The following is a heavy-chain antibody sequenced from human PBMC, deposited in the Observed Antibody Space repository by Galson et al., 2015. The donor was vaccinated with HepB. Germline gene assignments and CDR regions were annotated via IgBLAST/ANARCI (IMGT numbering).Heavy chain of an antibody. CDR1: GDAITRSSYY. CDR3: ARRSYRYETSGLSPYFDY. J-gene: IGHJ4*02. Sequence: ETLSGTCTVSGDAITRSSYYWGWIRQPPGKGLEWIVSMYYIGSTYYNPSLKSRVTMSVDMSKNQFSLKLSSVTAADTAVYYCARRSYRYETSGLSPYFDYWGQGTLVSVSS. V-gene: IGHV4-39*01. CDR2: MYYIGST. D-gene: IGHD3-22*01.